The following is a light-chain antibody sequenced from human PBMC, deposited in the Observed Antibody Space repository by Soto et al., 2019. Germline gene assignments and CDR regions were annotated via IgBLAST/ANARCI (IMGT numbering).Light chain of an antibody. CDR3: QQYGSSPGT. V-gene: IGKV3-20*01. CDR1: QTVSSSY. CDR2: AAS. Sequence: EIVLTQSPGALSLSPGQRATLSCRASQTVSSSYFSWYQHKPGQAPRLLIYAASIRAAGIPDRFSGFGSGTDFALTISGLEPEDFAVYYCQQYGSSPGTFGQGTKVDIK. J-gene: IGKJ1*01.